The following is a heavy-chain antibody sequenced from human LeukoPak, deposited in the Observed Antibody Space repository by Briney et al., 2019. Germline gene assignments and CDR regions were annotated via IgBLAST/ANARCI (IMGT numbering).Heavy chain of an antibody. Sequence: HPGGSLRLSCAASGFTFSSYTMHWVRQAPGKGLEWVATITDDGSDAYYSDSAKGRFTISRDNSKNTLYLQMNSLRAEDTAVYYCARGGKYSSSWYNWFDPWGQGTLVTVSS. J-gene: IGHJ5*02. D-gene: IGHD6-13*01. CDR2: ITDDGSDA. CDR1: GFTFSSYT. CDR3: ARGGKYSSSWYNWFDP. V-gene: IGHV3-30-3*01.